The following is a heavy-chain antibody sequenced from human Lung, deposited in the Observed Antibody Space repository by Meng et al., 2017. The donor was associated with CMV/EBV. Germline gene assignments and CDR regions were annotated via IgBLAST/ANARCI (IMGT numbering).Heavy chain of an antibody. Sequence: SXTXSLXXAINSGFFSGYYWSWIRQPPGGAMEWIGEINQSGSPNYNPSLKSRVTMSIDTSEDQFSLKLSSVTAADTAVYYCSRGEGAIAVVPAANYYGMDVWXQGTXVTVSS. V-gene: IGHV4-34*01. CDR2: INQSGSP. D-gene: IGHD2-2*01. J-gene: IGHJ6*02. CDR3: SRGEGAIAVVPAANYYGMDV. CDR1: SGFFSGYY.